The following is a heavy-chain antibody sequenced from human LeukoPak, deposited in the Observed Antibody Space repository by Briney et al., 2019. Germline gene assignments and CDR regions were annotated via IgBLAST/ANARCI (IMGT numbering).Heavy chain of an antibody. V-gene: IGHV3-53*05. J-gene: IGHJ4*02. D-gene: IGHD3-10*01. CDR2: IYSGGSS. CDR3: VKDLAGTYSFDY. Sequence: GGSLRLSCAASGFTVSSKYMSWVRQAPGKGLEWVSVIYSGGSSYYADSVKGRFTISRDNSKNTLYLQVSSLRVEDTAVYYCVKDLAGTYSFDYWGQGALVTVSS. CDR1: GFTVSSKY.